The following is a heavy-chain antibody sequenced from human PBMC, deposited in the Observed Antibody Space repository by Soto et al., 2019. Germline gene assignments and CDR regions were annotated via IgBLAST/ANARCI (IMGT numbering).Heavy chain of an antibody. V-gene: IGHV3-30-3*01. J-gene: IGHJ6*02. CDR1: GFTFSSYA. Sequence: GGSLRLSCAASGFTFSSYAMHWVRQAPGKGLEWVAVISYDGSNKYYADSVKGRFTISRDNSKNTLYLQMNSLRAEDTAVYYCARFARNYYDSSGYYSIGVYYYYYYGMDVWGQGTTVTVSS. CDR3: ARFARNYYDSSGYYSIGVYYYYYYGMDV. D-gene: IGHD3-22*01. CDR2: ISYDGSNK.